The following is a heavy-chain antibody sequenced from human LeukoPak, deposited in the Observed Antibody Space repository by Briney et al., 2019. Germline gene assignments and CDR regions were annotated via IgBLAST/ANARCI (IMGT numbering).Heavy chain of an antibody. D-gene: IGHD2-2*01. J-gene: IGHJ4*02. CDR2: INTGSSPI. CDR1: GFTFRDIA. CDR3: ARPVCRSSTSCYSAFDY. Sequence: GGSLRLSCAASGFTFRDIAMNWVRQAPGKGLEWISYINTGSSPIDYADSVEGRFTVSRDDAKNSLYLQMNTLRVEDTAVYYCARPVCRSSTSCYSAFDYWGQGTLVTVSS. V-gene: IGHV3-48*01.